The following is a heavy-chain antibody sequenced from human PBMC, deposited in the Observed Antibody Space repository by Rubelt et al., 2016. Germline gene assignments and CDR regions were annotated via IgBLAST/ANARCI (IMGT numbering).Heavy chain of an antibody. CDR2: FDPEDGET. Sequence: QVQLVQSGAEVKKPGASVKVSCKVSGYTLTELSMHWVRQAPGKGLEWMGGFDPEDGETIYAQKFQGRVTMTKDTSTDTAYMELSSLRSEDTAVYYCARDGYNDIWGFFDYWGQGTLVTVSS. CDR3: ARDGYNDIWGFFDY. D-gene: IGHD5-24*01. V-gene: IGHV1-24*01. CDR1: GYTLTELS. J-gene: IGHJ4*02.